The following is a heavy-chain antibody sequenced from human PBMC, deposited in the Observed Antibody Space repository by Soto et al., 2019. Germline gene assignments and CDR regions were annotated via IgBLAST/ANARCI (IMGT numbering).Heavy chain of an antibody. D-gene: IGHD3-22*01. V-gene: IGHV4-4*07. Sequence: NPSETLSLTCTVSGGSISSYYCSWIRQPAGKGLEWIGRIYTSGSTNYNPSLKGRVTMSVDTSKNQFSLKLSSVTAADTAVYYCARDSFYDSSGYPGAFDIWGQGTMVTVSS. J-gene: IGHJ3*02. CDR2: IYTSGST. CDR1: GGSISSYY. CDR3: ARDSFYDSSGYPGAFDI.